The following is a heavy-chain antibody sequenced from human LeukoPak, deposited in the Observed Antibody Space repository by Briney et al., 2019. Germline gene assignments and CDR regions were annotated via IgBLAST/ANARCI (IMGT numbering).Heavy chain of an antibody. CDR3: ARQYPRNDFLTPYYYYYYMDV. CDR1: GFRFSNHG. J-gene: IGHJ6*03. D-gene: IGHD1-1*01. Sequence: PGGTLRLSCAGSGFRFSNHGMNWVRQAPGKGLEWVSSISSSSSYIYYADSVKGRFTISRDNAKNSLYLQMNSLRAEDTAVYYCARQYPRNDFLTPYYYYYYMDVWGKGTTVTVSS. CDR2: ISSSSSYI. V-gene: IGHV3-21*01.